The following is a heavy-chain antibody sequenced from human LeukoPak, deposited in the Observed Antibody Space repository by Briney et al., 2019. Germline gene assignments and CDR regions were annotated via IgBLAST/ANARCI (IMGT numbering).Heavy chain of an antibody. CDR3: ARKTPRIVVVPAARLGTHAFDI. D-gene: IGHD2-2*01. Sequence: SETLSLTCTVSGGSISSYYWSWIRQPPGKGLEWIGYIYYSGSTNYNPSLRSRVTISVDTSKNQFSLKLSSVTAADTAVYYCARKTPRIVVVPAARLGTHAFDIWGQGTMVTVSS. CDR2: IYYSGST. CDR1: GGSISSYY. V-gene: IGHV4-59*12. J-gene: IGHJ3*02.